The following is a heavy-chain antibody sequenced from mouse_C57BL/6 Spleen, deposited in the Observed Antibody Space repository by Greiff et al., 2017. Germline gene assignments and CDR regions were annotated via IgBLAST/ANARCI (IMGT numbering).Heavy chain of an antibody. J-gene: IGHJ2*02. CDR3: VRGGLRQCFDD. CDR1: GYTFTSYW. Sequence: QVQLQQPGAELVKPGASVKMSCKASGYTFTSYWITWVKQRPGQGLEWIGDIYPGSGSTNYNEKFKSKATLTVDTSSSTAYMQHSSLTSEDSAVYCGVRGGLRQCFDDRRKGTSLAVS. V-gene: IGHV1-55*01. CDR2: IYPGSGST. D-gene: IGHD2-4*01.